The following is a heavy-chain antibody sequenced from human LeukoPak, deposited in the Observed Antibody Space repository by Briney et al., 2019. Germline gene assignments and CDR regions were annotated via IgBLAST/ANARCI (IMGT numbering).Heavy chain of an antibody. CDR3: ARRYDGFDY. CDR1: GFTFSSYA. D-gene: IGHD3-3*01. CDR2: ISYDGSNK. Sequence: GGSLRLSCAASGFTFSSYAMTWVRQAPGRGLEWVAVISYDGSNKYYADSVKGRFSISRDNSKNTLYLQMNSLRAEDTAVYYCARRYDGFDYWGQGTLVTVSS. J-gene: IGHJ4*02. V-gene: IGHV3-30-3*01.